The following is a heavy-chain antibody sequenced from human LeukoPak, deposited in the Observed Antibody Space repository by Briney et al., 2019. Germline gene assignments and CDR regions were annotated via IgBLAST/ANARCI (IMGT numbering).Heavy chain of an antibody. D-gene: IGHD3-22*01. J-gene: IGHJ3*02. CDR1: GYTFTGYY. CDR3: ARGRYYYDSSGLDPFHI. V-gene: IGHV1-2*02. Sequence: ASVKVSCKASGYTFTGYYMHWVRQAPGQGLEWMGWINPNSGDTNYAQKFQGRVTMTRDTSISTAYMELSRLGSDDTAVYYCARGRYYYDSSGLDPFHIWGQGTVVTVSS. CDR2: INPNSGDT.